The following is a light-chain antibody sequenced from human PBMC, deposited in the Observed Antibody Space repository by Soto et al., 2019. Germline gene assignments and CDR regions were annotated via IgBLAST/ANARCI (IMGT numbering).Light chain of an antibody. V-gene: IGKV1-39*01. J-gene: IGKJ4*01. CDR2: TSS. CDR3: QQSYSSLVT. CDR1: QTIATY. Sequence: DIQMTQSPSSLSSSVGYRFTITCRASQTIATYLNWFQHKSGRAPKLLIYTSSSVNSGVSSRFRGSGSGTDFTLTINDVQPEDSATYYCQQSYSSLVTFGGGTKVDIK.